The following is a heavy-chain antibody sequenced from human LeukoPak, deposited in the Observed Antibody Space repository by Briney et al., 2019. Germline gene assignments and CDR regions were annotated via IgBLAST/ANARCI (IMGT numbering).Heavy chain of an antibody. Sequence: ASVKVSCKSSGYTFTSYYMHWVRQAPGQGLEWMGIINPSGGSTGYAQKFQGRVTITRDTSTSTVYMELSSLRSEDTAVYYCARAILMAYYYYYGMDVWGQGTTVTVSS. CDR2: INPSGGST. J-gene: IGHJ6*02. D-gene: IGHD3-16*01. CDR1: GYTFTSYY. CDR3: ARAILMAYYYYYGMDV. V-gene: IGHV1-46*01.